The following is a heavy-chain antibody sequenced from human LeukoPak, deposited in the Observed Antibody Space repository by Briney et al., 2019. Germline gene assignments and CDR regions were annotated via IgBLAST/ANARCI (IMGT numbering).Heavy chain of an antibody. J-gene: IGHJ4*02. CDR3: ARVIPSHYYDSSGYYSH. CDR2: IIPIFGTA. CDR1: GGTFSSYA. D-gene: IGHD3-22*01. Sequence: ASVKVSCKASGGTFSSYAISWVRQAPGQGLEWMGGIIPIFGTANYAQKFQGRVTITADESTGTAYMELSSLRSEDTAVYYCARVIPSHYYDSSGYYSHWGQGTLVTVSS. V-gene: IGHV1-69*13.